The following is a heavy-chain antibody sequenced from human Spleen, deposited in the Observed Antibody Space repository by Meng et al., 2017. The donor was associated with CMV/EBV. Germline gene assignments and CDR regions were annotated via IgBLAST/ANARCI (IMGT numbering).Heavy chain of an antibody. V-gene: IGHV5-51*01. J-gene: IGHJ5*02. CDR2: IYPGDSDT. CDR1: GYSFSTYW. D-gene: IGHD2-2*01. CDR3: ARQSDPANWFDP. Sequence: GGSLRLSCKTAGYSFSTYWIGWVRQMPGKGLEWMGIIYPGDSDTRYSPSFQGQVTISADKSISTAYLQWSSLKASDTAMYYCARQSDPANWFDPWGQGTLVTVSS.